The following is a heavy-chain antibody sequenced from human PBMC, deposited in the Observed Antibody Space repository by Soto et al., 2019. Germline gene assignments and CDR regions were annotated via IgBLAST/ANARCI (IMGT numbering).Heavy chain of an antibody. CDR1: GGSISDYY. D-gene: IGHD5-12*01. J-gene: IGHJ4*02. V-gene: IGHV4-4*07. CDR2: IYTSGST. Sequence: SETLSLTCTVSGGSISDYYWSWIRQPAGKGLEWIGRIYTSGSTDYNPSLKSRVTISMDTSKNQFSLKVTSMTAADTAVYYCARERREEIHDGYDIDYWGQGTLVTVSS. CDR3: ARERREEIHDGYDIDY.